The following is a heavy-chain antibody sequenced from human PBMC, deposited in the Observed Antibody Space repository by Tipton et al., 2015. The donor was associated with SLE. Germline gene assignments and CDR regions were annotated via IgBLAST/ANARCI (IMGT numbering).Heavy chain of an antibody. D-gene: IGHD3-3*01. CDR1: GISIIGYY. Sequence: TLSLTCSVSGISIIGYYWTWIRQPPGKGLEWIGSIYYTGTTSYNPSLKSRLTISVDASKNQFSLKLSSMTAADTAVYFCARTGPDVELEWGDYFDFWGQETLVTVSS. V-gene: IGHV4-59*01. CDR2: IYYTGTT. CDR3: ARTGPDVELEWGDYFDF. J-gene: IGHJ4*02.